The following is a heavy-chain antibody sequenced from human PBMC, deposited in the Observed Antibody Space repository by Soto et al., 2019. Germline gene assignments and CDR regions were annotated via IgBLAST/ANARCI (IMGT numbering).Heavy chain of an antibody. Sequence: PSGTLYLTCTVFGDSISTYFWSWIRQPPGKGLEWIGYVDYSGNTDYSPSLKSRVTISVDTSKHQLSLKLSSLTAADTAVYYCARFPLGYTSSQYFDFWGQGALGTVSS. CDR2: VDYSGNT. CDR3: ARFPLGYTSSQYFDF. CDR1: GDSISTYF. J-gene: IGHJ4*02. D-gene: IGHD6-6*01. V-gene: IGHV4-59*01.